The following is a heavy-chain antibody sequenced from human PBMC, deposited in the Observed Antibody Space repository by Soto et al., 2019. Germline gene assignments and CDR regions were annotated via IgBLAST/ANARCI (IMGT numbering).Heavy chain of an antibody. Sequence: GESLKISCQGSGYSFTIYWISWVRQMPGKGLEWMGRIDTSDSYTNYSPSFQGHVTISADKYIRAAYLQWSSLKASDNAMYYCERHNWASGTSFEDDGMDVWGQATTVTVSS. D-gene: IGHD2-2*01. V-gene: IGHV5-10-1*01. CDR3: ERHNWASGTSFEDDGMDV. CDR1: GYSFTIYW. J-gene: IGHJ6*02. CDR2: IDTSDSYT.